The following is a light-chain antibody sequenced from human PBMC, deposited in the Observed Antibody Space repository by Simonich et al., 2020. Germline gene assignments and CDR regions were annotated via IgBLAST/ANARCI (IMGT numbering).Light chain of an antibody. CDR2: AAS. Sequence: DIQMTQSPSSLSASGGDRVTITCRASQSISSYLNWYQPKPGKAPKLLIYAASSLQSGGPSRFSGSGSGTDFTLTISRLQPEDFATYYCQQSYSTLVTFGQGTKLEIK. J-gene: IGKJ2*01. V-gene: IGKV1-39*01. CDR3: QQSYSTLVT. CDR1: QSISSY.